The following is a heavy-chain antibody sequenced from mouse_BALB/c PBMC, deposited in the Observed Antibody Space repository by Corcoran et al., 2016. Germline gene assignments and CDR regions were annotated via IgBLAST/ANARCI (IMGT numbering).Heavy chain of an antibody. J-gene: IGHJ1*01. V-gene: IGHV14-3*02. CDR2: IDPANGNT. D-gene: IGHD4-1*01. CDR3: ANWDWYFDV. Sequence: EVQLQQSGAELVKPGASVKLSCTASGFNIKDTYMHWVKQRPEQCLEWSGRIDPANGNTKYDPKFQGKATITADTSSNTAYLQLSSLTSEDTAVYYCANWDWYFDVWGAGTTVTVSS. CDR1: GFNIKDTY.